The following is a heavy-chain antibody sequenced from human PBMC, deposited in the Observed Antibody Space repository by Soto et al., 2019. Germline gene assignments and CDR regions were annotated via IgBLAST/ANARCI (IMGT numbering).Heavy chain of an antibody. CDR2: ISGSGSSR. CDR1: GFTFSTYA. CDR3: AKELLRLGESLERYFDY. Sequence: EVQLLESGGDLVQPGGSLRLSCAASGFTFSTYAMSWVRQAPGKGLEWVSAISGSGSSRYYADSVKGRFTISRDNSKNSRFLQLNSLIAEDTAVYYCAKELLRLGESLERYFDYCGPGTMVTVSS. D-gene: IGHD3-10*01. J-gene: IGHJ4*02. V-gene: IGHV3-23*01.